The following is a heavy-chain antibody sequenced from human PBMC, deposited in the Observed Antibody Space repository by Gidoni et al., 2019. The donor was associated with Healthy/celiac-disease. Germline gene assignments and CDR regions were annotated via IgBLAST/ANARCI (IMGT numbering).Heavy chain of an antibody. CDR1: GGSISSSSYY. V-gene: IGHV4-39*01. Sequence: QLQLQESGPRLVKPSETLSLTCTVSGGSISSSSYYWGWIRQPPGKGLEWIGNIYYSGSTYYNPSLKSRVTISVDTSKNQFSLKLSSVTATDTAVYYCARVGLGNWFDPWGQGTLVTVSS. J-gene: IGHJ5*02. D-gene: IGHD6-19*01. CDR3: ARVGLGNWFDP. CDR2: IYYSGST.